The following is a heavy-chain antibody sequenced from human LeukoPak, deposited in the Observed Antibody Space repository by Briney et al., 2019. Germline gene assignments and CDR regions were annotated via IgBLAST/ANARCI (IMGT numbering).Heavy chain of an antibody. CDR2: IYYSGST. Sequence: SGTLSLTCTVSGGSISGGGYYWGWIRQPPGKGLEWIGSIYYSGSTYYNPSLKSRVTISVDTSKNQFSLKLTSVTAADAAVYYCARQYSSGWPWFDPWGQGTVVTVSS. J-gene: IGHJ5*02. CDR1: GGSISGGGYY. D-gene: IGHD6-19*01. V-gene: IGHV4-39*01. CDR3: ARQYSSGWPWFDP.